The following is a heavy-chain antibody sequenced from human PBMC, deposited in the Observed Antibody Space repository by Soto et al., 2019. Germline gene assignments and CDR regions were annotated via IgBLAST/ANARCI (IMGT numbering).Heavy chain of an antibody. Sequence: QVQLVESGGGVVQPGRSLRLSCAASGFTFTSYGMRWVRQAPGKGLEWVAVISYDGSNKYYADSVQGRFTISRDNSKNTMYLEMNSLRAEDTAVYHCAKAVATVLGCAFDIWGQGTVVTVSS. V-gene: IGHV3-30*18. CDR2: ISYDGSNK. J-gene: IGHJ3*02. CDR3: AKAVATVLGCAFDI. D-gene: IGHD5-12*01. CDR1: GFTFTSYG.